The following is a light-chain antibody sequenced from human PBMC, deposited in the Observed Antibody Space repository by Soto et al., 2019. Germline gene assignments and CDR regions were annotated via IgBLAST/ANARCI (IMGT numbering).Light chain of an antibody. CDR1: QTITTY. Sequence: DIQMTQSPSSLSASVGDRVTITCRASQTITTYLNWYQHKPGKAPKLLIYAAISLQSGVPSRLSGSVSVTDFTLTISSLQPEDFATYYCQQTYSTPHTFGQGTKVEIK. CDR3: QQTYSTPHT. CDR2: AAI. V-gene: IGKV1-39*01. J-gene: IGKJ2*01.